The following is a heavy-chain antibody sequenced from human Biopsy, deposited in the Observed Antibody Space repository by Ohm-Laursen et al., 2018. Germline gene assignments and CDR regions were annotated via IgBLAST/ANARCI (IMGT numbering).Heavy chain of an antibody. CDR2: IRDKANSYTT. Sequence: SLRLSCAASGFSFSDNYMNWVRQAPGKGLEWVGRIRDKANSYTTDYAASVKGRFTISRDDSKNSLYLQMNSLKTEDTAVYYCARMDCSGGSCHYYSYGMDVWGQGTTVTVSS. D-gene: IGHD2-15*01. CDR3: ARMDCSGGSCHYYSYGMDV. J-gene: IGHJ6*02. CDR1: GFSFSDNY. V-gene: IGHV3-72*01.